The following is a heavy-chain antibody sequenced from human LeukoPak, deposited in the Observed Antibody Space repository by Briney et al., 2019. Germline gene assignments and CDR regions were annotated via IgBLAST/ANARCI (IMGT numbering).Heavy chain of an antibody. CDR2: ISSSGSTI. J-gene: IGHJ4*02. Sequence: GGSLRLSCAASGFTFSSYEMNWVRQAPGKGLEWVSYISSSGSTIYYADSVKGRFTISRDNAKNSLYLQMNSLRAEDTAVYYCARASQGIVATTVDYWGQGTLVTVSS. D-gene: IGHD5-12*01. V-gene: IGHV3-48*03. CDR1: GFTFSSYE. CDR3: ARASQGIVATTVDY.